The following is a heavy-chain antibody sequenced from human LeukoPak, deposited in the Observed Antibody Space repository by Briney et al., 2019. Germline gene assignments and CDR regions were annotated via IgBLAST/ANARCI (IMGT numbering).Heavy chain of an antibody. Sequence: GGSLRLSCAASGFTFSNYGMHWVRQAPGKGLEWVAFIWYDGSNKYYADSVKGRFTISRDNSKNTLYLQMNSLRAEDTAVYYCAKDLVRYCSGGSCFSLYYYYGMDVWGQGTTVTVSS. CDR3: AKDLVRYCSGGSCFSLYYYYGMDV. CDR2: IWYDGSNK. D-gene: IGHD2-15*01. CDR1: GFTFSNYG. J-gene: IGHJ6*02. V-gene: IGHV3-30*02.